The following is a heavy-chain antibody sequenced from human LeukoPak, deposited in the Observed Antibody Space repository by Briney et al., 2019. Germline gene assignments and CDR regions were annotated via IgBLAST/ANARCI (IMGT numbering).Heavy chain of an antibody. CDR2: INPNSGGT. CDR1: GGTFSSYA. CDR3: ARDQGAGAAGFDY. J-gene: IGHJ4*02. D-gene: IGHD6-13*01. Sequence: ASVKVSFKASGGTFSSYAISWVRQAPGQGLEWMGWINPNSGGTNYAQKFQGRVTMTRDTSTSTAYMELSTLRSDDTAVYYCARDQGAGAAGFDYWGQGTLVTVSS. V-gene: IGHV1-2*02.